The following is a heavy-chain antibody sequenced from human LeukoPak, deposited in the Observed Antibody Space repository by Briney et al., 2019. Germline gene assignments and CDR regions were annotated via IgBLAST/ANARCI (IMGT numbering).Heavy chain of an antibody. CDR3: ARDGAADGMDV. J-gene: IGHJ6*02. CDR2: TNPSGGST. Sequence: ASVKVSCKASGSTFSSYAISWVRQAPGQGLEWMGITNPSGGSTSYAQKFQDRVAMTRDTSTSTMYMELSSLTSEDTAVYYCARDGAADGMDVWGQGTTVTVSS. D-gene: IGHD2-15*01. CDR1: GSTFSSYA. V-gene: IGHV1-46*01.